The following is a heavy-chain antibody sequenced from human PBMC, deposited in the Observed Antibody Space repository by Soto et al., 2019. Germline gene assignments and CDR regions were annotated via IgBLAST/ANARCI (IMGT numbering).Heavy chain of an antibody. CDR1: GGTFRNYP. CDR3: ARGPLVVLNYFES. CDR2: IFPLTDIP. J-gene: IGHJ4*02. Sequence: QVHLVQSGTEVKKPGSSAKVSCKASGGTFRNYPINWVRQAPGQGLEWMGSIFPLTDIPDYAQNFQARLTISADKSTSTAYMELSSLTSDDTAMYFCARGPLVVLNYFESWGQGTLVTVSS. V-gene: IGHV1-69*02.